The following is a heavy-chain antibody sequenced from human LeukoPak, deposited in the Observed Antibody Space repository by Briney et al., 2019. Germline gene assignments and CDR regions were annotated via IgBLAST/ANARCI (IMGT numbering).Heavy chain of an antibody. CDR1: GGSISSYY. D-gene: IGHD6-13*01. V-gene: IGHV4-59*01. CDR3: ARVRFGYSSSWFSKDYYYGMDV. CDR2: IYYSGST. Sequence: SETLSLTCTVSGGSISSYYWSWIRQPPGKGLEWIGYIYYSGSTNYNPSLKSRVTISVDTSKNQFSLKLSSVTAADTAVYYCARVRFGYSSSWFSKDYYYGMDVWGQGNTVTVSS. J-gene: IGHJ6*02.